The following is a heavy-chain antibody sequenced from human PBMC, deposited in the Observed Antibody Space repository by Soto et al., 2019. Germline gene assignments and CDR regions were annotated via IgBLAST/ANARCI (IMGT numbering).Heavy chain of an antibody. CDR1: GFTFSDHY. Sequence: EVQLVESGGGLVQPGGSLRLSCAAYGFTFSDHYLDWVRQAPGKGLEWVGRSRNKANRYTTDYAASVQGRFTMSREDSKNSLYVVMNRLKSEDTAVYYCARVRAVAGTSYFDYWGQGSLVTVSS. J-gene: IGHJ4*02. V-gene: IGHV3-72*01. CDR3: ARVRAVAGTSYFDY. D-gene: IGHD6-19*01. CDR2: SRNKANRYTT.